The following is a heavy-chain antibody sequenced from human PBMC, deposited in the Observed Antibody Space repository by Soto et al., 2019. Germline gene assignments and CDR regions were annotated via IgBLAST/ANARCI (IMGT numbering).Heavy chain of an antibody. D-gene: IGHD2-2*01. CDR1: GGSFSGYY. CDR3: ARGVGSIVVVPAPPRGLDP. V-gene: IGHV4-34*01. Sequence: QVQLQQWGAGLLKPSETLSLTCAVYGGSFSGYYWSWIRQPPGKGLEWIGEINHSGSTNYNPSLKSRVTTSVDTSKNQFSLKLSSVPAADTAVYYCARGVGSIVVVPAPPRGLDPWGQGPLVTVSS. CDR2: INHSGST. J-gene: IGHJ5*02.